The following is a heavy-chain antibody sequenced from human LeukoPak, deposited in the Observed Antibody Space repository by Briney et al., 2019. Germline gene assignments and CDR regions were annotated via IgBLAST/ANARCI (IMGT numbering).Heavy chain of an antibody. CDR2: ISSSSSYI. CDR3: ARDSGHDFDY. D-gene: IGHD5-12*01. Sequence: KPGGPLRLSCAASGFTFSSYTMNWVRQAPGKGLEWVSSISSSSSYIYYADSVKGRFTISRDNAKNSLYLQMNSLRAEDTAVYYCARDSGHDFDYWGQGTLVTVSS. V-gene: IGHV3-21*01. J-gene: IGHJ4*02. CDR1: GFTFSSYT.